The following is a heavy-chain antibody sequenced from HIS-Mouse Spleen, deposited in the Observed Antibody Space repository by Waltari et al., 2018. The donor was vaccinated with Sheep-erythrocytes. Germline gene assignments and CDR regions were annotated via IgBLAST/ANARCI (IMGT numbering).Heavy chain of an antibody. J-gene: IGHJ1*01. CDR2: INPNSGGT. D-gene: IGHD2-2*01. Sequence: QVQLVQSGAEVKKPGASVKVSCKASGYTFTGYYMHWVRQAPGQGLEWMGWINPNSGGTNYAQKFQGRVTMTRDTSISTAYMELRRLRSDDTAVYYCARGYCSSTSCYGYFQHWGQGTLVTVSS. V-gene: IGHV1-2*02. CDR1: GYTFTGYY. CDR3: ARGYCSSTSCYGYFQH.